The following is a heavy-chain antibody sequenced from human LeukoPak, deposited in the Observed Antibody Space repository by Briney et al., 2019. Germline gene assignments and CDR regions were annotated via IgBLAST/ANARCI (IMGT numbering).Heavy chain of an antibody. J-gene: IGHJ4*02. CDR3: ARVVVCSGGSCYPNPYYFDY. CDR2: IYYSGST. Sequence: SQTLSLTCTVSGGSISSGGYYWSWIRQHLGKGLEWIGYIYYSGSTYYNPSLKSRVTISVDTSKNQLSLKLSSVTAADTAVYYCARVVVCSGGSCYPNPYYFDYWGQGTLVTVSS. D-gene: IGHD2-15*01. V-gene: IGHV4-31*03. CDR1: GGSISSGGYY.